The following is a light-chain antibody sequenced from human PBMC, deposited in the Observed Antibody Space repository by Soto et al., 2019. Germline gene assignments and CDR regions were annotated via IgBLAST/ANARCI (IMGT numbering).Light chain of an antibody. V-gene: IGKV4-1*01. CDR1: QSILYSSNNKNY. Sequence: DIVMTQSPDSLAVSLGERATINCKSSQSILYSSNNKNYLAWSQQKPGQPPKLLIYWASTRASGVPDRFSGSGSGTDFTLTITSLQAEDVAIYFCHQYYSSPPTFGGGTKVEIK. CDR2: WAS. CDR3: HQYYSSPPT. J-gene: IGKJ4*01.